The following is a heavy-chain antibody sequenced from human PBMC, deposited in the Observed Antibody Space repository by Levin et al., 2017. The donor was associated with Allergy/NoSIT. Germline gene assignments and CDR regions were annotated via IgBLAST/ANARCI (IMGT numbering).Heavy chain of an antibody. CDR1: GFSFSDYW. V-gene: IGHV3-7*01. CDR3: ASPYTSDWVFDM. D-gene: IGHD6-19*01. J-gene: IGHJ3*02. CDR2: IKPDGSEK. Sequence: GGSLRLSCAASGFSFSDYWLTWVRQAPGKGLEWVANIKPDGSEKYYADSVTGRFNISRDNAQNSLYLQMKYLGAEDTAVYYCASPYTSDWVFDMWGPGTMVTVSS.